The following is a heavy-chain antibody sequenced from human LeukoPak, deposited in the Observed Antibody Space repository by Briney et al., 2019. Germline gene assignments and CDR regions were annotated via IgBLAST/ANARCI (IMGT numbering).Heavy chain of an antibody. V-gene: IGHV3-21*01. CDR3: ARKLSYSSAYYFDY. D-gene: IGHD3-22*01. CDR2: ISSSSTYM. J-gene: IGHJ4*02. CDR1: GFTFSAFG. Sequence: PGRSLRLSCAASGFTFSAFGMNWVRQAPGRGLEWVSSISSSSTYMYYGDSLKGRFTVSRDNAKNSLYLQMNSLRAEDTAVYFCARKLSYSSAYYFDYWGQGALVTVSS.